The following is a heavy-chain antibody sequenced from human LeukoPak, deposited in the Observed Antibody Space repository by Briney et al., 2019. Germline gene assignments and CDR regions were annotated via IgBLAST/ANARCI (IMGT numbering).Heavy chain of an antibody. CDR1: GYTFTSYG. CDR3: ARDPGSYYVLDFDY. Sequence: ASVKVSCKASGYTFTSYGISWVRQAPGRGLEWMGWISAYNGNTNYAQKLQGRVTMTTDTSTSTAYMELRSLRSDDTAVYYCARDPGSYYVLDFDYWGQGTLVTVSS. J-gene: IGHJ4*02. D-gene: IGHD1-26*01. CDR2: ISAYNGNT. V-gene: IGHV1-18*01.